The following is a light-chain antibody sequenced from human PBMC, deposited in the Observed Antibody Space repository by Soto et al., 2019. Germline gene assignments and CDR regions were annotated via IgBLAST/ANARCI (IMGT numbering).Light chain of an antibody. Sequence: DIQMTQSPSSVSASVGDTVTISCRASQSVNRWLAWYQQKPGRAPKLLIYTTSTLQSGVPSRFSGSGSGTDFTLTISNLQPEDFATYYCQQSNALPLAFGGGTKVELK. CDR1: QSVNRW. J-gene: IGKJ4*01. CDR3: QQSNALPLA. CDR2: TTS. V-gene: IGKV1D-12*01.